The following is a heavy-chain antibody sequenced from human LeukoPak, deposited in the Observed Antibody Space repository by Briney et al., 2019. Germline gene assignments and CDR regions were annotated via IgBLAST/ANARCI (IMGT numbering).Heavy chain of an antibody. J-gene: IGHJ5*02. CDR2: IYYSGST. Sequence: SETLSLTCTVSAYSISSGYYWGWIRQPPGKGLEWIGYIYYSGSTNYNPSLKSRVTVSVDTSKNQFSLKLSSVTAADTAVYYCARVDGSCSGGSCPSGNWFDPWGQGTLVTVSS. D-gene: IGHD2-15*01. V-gene: IGHV4-61*01. CDR1: AYSISSGYY. CDR3: ARVDGSCSGGSCPSGNWFDP.